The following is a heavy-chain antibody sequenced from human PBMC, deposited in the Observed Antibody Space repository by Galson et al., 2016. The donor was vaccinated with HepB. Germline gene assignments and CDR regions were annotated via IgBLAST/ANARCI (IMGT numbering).Heavy chain of an antibody. CDR1: GFSLSSFG. D-gene: IGHD4-23*01. V-gene: IGHV3-33*01. J-gene: IGHJ4*02. CDR3: ARDDGVNSAVY. Sequence: SLRLSCAASGFSLSSFGMHWVRQGPGKGLEWLGVVWNDGGKKYYADSVKGRFTISRDNSKNTVYLEMNSLRADDTAVYYCARDDGVNSAVYWGQGTLVTVSS. CDR2: VWNDGGKK.